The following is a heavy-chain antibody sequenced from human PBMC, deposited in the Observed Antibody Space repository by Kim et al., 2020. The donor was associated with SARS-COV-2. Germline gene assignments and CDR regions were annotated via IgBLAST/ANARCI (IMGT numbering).Heavy chain of an antibody. Sequence: GGSLRLSCAASGFTFSSYEMNWVRQAPGKGLEWVSYISSSCSTIYYADSVKGRFTISRDNAKNSLYLQMNSLRAEDTAVYYCASTGLTSSGWYVYFDYWGQGTLVTVSS. D-gene: IGHD6-19*01. J-gene: IGHJ4*02. CDR3: ASTGLTSSGWYVYFDY. CDR1: GFTFSSYE. V-gene: IGHV3-48*03. CDR2: ISSSCSTI.